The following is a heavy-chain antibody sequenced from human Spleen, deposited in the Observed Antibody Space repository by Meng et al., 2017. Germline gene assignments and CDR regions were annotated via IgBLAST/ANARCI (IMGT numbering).Heavy chain of an antibody. J-gene: IGHJ4*02. V-gene: IGHV4-4*02. CDR1: GGSISSSNW. CDR2: IYQSGST. CDR3: ARNGAYCLDS. Sequence: QRQLQASGPGLVKPSGTLSLTCVVSGGSISSSNWWSWVRQPPGKGLQWIGEIYQSGSTSSYNPSLRSRVTMSLDTSRNQISLMLTSVTAADTAVYYCARNGAYCLDSWGQGTLVTVSS. D-gene: IGHD2-21*01.